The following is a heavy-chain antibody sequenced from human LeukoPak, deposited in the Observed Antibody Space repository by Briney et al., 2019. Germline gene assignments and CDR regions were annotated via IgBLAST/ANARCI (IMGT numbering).Heavy chain of an antibody. CDR2: INPSGGST. V-gene: IGHV1-46*01. D-gene: IGHD3-22*01. J-gene: IGHJ4*02. CDR3: ARDLASSGYYWD. Sequence: GASVKVSCKASGYTFTSYYMHWVRRAPGQGLEWMGIINPSGGSTSFAQKFQGRVTMTRDTSTTTVYMELSSLRSEDTAVYYCARDLASSGYYWDWGQGTLVTVSS. CDR1: GYTFTSYY.